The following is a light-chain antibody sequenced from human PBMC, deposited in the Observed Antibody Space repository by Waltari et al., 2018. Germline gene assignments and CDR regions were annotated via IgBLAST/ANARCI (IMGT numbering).Light chain of an antibody. CDR2: DDS. J-gene: IGLJ3*02. CDR1: SVGSEG. CDR3: QLWDGITDHWV. Sequence: SHVLTQPPSVSVAPGQTAKITCVGNSVGSEGVHWYQQKSGRAPEVVVYDDSARPSGIPERMSGAKSGNTATLTIARVEAGDEADYYCQLWDGITDHWVFGGGTKVTVL. V-gene: IGLV3-21*02.